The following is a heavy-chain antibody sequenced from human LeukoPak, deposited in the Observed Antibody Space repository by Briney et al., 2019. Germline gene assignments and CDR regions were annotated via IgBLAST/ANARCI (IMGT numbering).Heavy chain of an antibody. CDR2: IYYSGST. CDR1: GGSISSYY. CDR3: ARVRGSSGSYEYYHYMDV. Sequence: SETLSPTCTVSGGSISSYYWSWIRQPPGKGLEWIGYIYYSGSTNYNPSLKSRVTISVDTSKKQFSLKLSSVTAADTAVYYCARVRGSSGSYEYYHYMDVWGKGTTVTISS. J-gene: IGHJ6*03. D-gene: IGHD1-26*01. V-gene: IGHV4-59*12.